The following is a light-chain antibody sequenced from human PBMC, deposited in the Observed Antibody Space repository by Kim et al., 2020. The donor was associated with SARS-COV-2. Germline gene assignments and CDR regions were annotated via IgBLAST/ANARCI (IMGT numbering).Light chain of an antibody. J-gene: IGKJ2*01. Sequence: SLSPGEGATLSCRASHSVGINLAWYQQTRGQAPRLLIYDAAIRATGIPDRFSGSGSGTDFTLIITRLEPEDFAVYYCQQYGTSPYTFGQGTKLEI. CDR3: QQYGTSPYT. CDR2: DAA. V-gene: IGKV3-20*01. CDR1: HSVGIN.